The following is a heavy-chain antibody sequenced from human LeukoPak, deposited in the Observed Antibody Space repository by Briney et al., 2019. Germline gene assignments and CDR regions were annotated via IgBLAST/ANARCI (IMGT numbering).Heavy chain of an antibody. CDR3: ARGAPRWWFDP. CDR2: IYPFGTT. CDR1: GGSISSDSYY. D-gene: IGHD4-23*01. V-gene: IGHV4-61*02. Sequence: PSETLSLTCTVSGGSISSDSYYWTWIRQPAGKGLEWIGLIYPFGTTNYNPSLKSRVTISVDTSKNQFSLKLSSVTAADTAIYYCARGAPRWWFDPWGQGILVTVSS. J-gene: IGHJ5*02.